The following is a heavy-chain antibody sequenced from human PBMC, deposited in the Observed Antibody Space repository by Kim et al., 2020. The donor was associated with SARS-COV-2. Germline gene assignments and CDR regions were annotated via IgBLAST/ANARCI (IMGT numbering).Heavy chain of an antibody. Sequence: KGRFTISKDNSKTPLYLQMNSLRAEDTAVYYCAKPYYDFWSGYYTQFDYWGQGTLVTVSS. V-gene: IGHV3-30*02. J-gene: IGHJ4*02. D-gene: IGHD3-3*01. CDR3: AKPYYDFWSGYYTQFDY.